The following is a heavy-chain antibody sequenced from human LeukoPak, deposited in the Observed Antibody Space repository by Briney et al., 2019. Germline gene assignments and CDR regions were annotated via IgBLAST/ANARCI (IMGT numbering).Heavy chain of an antibody. J-gene: IGHJ4*02. CDR2: ISRSSSI. D-gene: IGHD3-10*01. V-gene: IGHV3-48*02. CDR3: ARAPDYYYGSGSPPFDY. Sequence: PGGSLRLSCAASGVTFNNYSMNWVRQAPGKGLEWVSYISRSSSIYYADSVKGRFTISRDNAKNSLYLQMNSLRDEDTAVYYCARAPDYYYGSGSPPFDYWGQGTLVTVSS. CDR1: GVTFNNYS.